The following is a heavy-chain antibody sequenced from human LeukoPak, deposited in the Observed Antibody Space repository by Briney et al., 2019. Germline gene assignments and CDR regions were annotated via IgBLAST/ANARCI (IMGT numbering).Heavy chain of an antibody. CDR1: GGSFSGYY. V-gene: IGHV4-34*01. Sequence: SETLSLTCAVYGGSFSGYYWSWIRQPPGKGLEWIGEINHSGSTNYNPSLKSRVTMSVDTSKNQFSLKLSSVTAADTAVYYCARGGGDFWSGYYRRYYFDYWGQGTLVTVSS. J-gene: IGHJ4*02. D-gene: IGHD3-3*01. CDR3: ARGGGDFWSGYYRRYYFDY. CDR2: INHSGST.